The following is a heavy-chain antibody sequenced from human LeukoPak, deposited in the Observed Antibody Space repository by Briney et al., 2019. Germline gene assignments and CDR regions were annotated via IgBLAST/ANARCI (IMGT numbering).Heavy chain of an antibody. J-gene: IGHJ5*02. Sequence: SGTLSLTCAVSGGSISSSNWWSWVRQPPGKGLEWIGEIYQSGSTNYNPSLKSRVTISIDTSKNHLSLKLSSVTAADTAVYYCARAGLMMTTYKRWFDPWGQGSLVTVSS. V-gene: IGHV4-4*02. CDR1: GGSISSSNW. D-gene: IGHD4-11*01. CDR3: ARAGLMMTTYKRWFDP. CDR2: IYQSGST.